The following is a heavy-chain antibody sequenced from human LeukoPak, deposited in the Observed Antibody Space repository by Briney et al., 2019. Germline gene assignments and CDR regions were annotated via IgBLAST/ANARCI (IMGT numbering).Heavy chain of an antibody. CDR1: RFTFSDYA. CDR2: ISDSGGDT. J-gene: IGHJ4*02. D-gene: IGHD4-17*01. Sequence: GGSLRLSCAASRFTFSDYAMRWVRQAPGKGLEGVSTISDSGGDTYYADPVKGRFTISRDNSKNTLYLQMNSLRAEDTALDYCAKVSGDADYFDYWGPGTLVTVSS. CDR3: AKVSGDADYFDY. V-gene: IGHV3-23*01.